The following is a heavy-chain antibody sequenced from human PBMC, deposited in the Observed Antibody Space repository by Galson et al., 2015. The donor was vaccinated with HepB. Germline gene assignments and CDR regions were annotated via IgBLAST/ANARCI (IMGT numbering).Heavy chain of an antibody. CDR1: GGSISSGSYY. V-gene: IGHV4-61*02. CDR2: IYTSGST. Sequence: QVQLQESGPGLVKPSQTLSLTCTVSGGSISSGSYYWSWIRQPAGKGLEWIGRIYTSGSTNYNPSLKSRVTMSVDTSKNQFSPKLSSVTAADTAVYYCARALYYFDYWGQGTLVTVSS. J-gene: IGHJ4*02. CDR3: ARALYYFDY.